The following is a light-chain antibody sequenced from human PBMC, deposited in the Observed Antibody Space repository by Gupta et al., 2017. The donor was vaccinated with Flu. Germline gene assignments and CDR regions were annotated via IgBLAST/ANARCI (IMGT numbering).Light chain of an antibody. V-gene: IGLV2-8*01. Sequence: SALTQPPSASGSPGQPVTISCPGTSSDLGRYTYVSWYQQYPGKAPKLIISEVTKRPSGVPDRFSGSKSGNTASLTVSGLQADDEADYYCSSYGGSDNVIFGGGTKLTVL. CDR2: EVT. CDR3: SSYGGSDNVI. J-gene: IGLJ2*01. CDR1: SSDLGRYTY.